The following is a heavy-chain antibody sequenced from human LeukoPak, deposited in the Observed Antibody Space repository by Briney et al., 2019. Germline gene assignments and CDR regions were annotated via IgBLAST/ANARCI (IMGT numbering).Heavy chain of an antibody. J-gene: IGHJ6*03. CDR3: ANSGPYYGDYYYYYYMDV. D-gene: IGHD4-17*01. CDR1: GFTFCSFA. V-gene: IGHV3-23*01. Sequence: GGSLTLSCAASGFTFCSFAMMWLPQAPGKGLEGLSAISGSDGSTYYADPVKGRFTTSTDNSKTTLYLQMNSLRAEDTAVYYCANSGPYYGDYYYYYYMDVWGKGTTVTVSS. CDR2: ISGSDGST.